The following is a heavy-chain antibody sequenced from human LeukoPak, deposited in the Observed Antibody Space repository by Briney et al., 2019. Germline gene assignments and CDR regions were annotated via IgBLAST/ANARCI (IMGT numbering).Heavy chain of an antibody. CDR2: IYSSGFT. Sequence: GSLRLSCEASGFTLGSNYMSWVRQAPGKGLQWVSIIYSSGFTYYADSVKDRFIISRDSSKNTMYLQMNNLRTEDTAIYYCARRRISSWGIDYWGQGSLVTVSS. CDR3: ARRRISSWGIDY. V-gene: IGHV3-66*02. J-gene: IGHJ4*02. D-gene: IGHD6-13*01. CDR1: GFTLGSNY.